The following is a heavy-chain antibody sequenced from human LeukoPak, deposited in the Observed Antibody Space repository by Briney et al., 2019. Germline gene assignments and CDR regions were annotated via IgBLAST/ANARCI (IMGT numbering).Heavy chain of an antibody. CDR3: AIPGHYDILTGYCF. Sequence: PGGSLRLSCAASGFTFSSYSMNWVRQAPGKGLEWVSSISSSSSYIYYADSVKGRFTISGDNSKNTLYLQMNSLRAEDTAVYYCAIPGHYDILTGYCFWGQGTLVTVSS. D-gene: IGHD3-9*01. V-gene: IGHV3-21*04. CDR1: GFTFSSYS. J-gene: IGHJ4*02. CDR2: ISSSSSYI.